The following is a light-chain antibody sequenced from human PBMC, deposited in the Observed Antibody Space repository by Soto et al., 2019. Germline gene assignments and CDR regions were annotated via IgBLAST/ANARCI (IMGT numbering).Light chain of an antibody. CDR1: QSISTY. V-gene: IGKV1-39*01. CDR2: SAS. CDR3: QQSYSTPCT. J-gene: IGKJ2*02. Sequence: DTQMTQAPSSLSASVGDRVTISCRASQSISTYLNWYQQKPGKAPKFQIYSASSLQSGVPSRFSGSGSGTDFTLTISSLQPEDFATYYCQQSYSTPCTFGQGTKLEIK.